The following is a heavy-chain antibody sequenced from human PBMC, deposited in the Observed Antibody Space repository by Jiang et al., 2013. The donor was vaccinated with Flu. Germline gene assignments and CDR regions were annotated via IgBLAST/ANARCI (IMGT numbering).Heavy chain of an antibody. CDR2: IYYSGST. J-gene: IGHJ5*02. CDR3: ARVGAAAHWFDP. Sequence: GSGLVKPSETLSLTCTVSGGSISSYYWSWIRQPPGKGLEWIGYIYYSGSTNYNPSLKSRVTISVDTSKNQFSLKLSSVTAADTAVYYCARVGAAAHWFDPWGQGTLVTVSS. D-gene: IGHD6-13*01. V-gene: IGHV4-59*01. CDR1: GGSISSYY.